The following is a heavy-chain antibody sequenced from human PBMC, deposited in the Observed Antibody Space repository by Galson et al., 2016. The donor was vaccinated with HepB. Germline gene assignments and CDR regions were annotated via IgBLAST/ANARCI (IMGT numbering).Heavy chain of an antibody. V-gene: IGHV1-46*01. CDR1: GYSFTRHY. D-gene: IGHD1-26*01. CDR3: AREKSGSYYRGGAFDL. CDR2: YNPSGGVT. Sequence: SVKVSCKASGYSFTRHYIHWVRQAPGQGLEWVAMYNPSGGVTNYAQKFEERVSMTADTSSTTVNMELKTLTSDDTAIYYCAREKSGSYYRGGAFDLWGQGEVVTVSS. J-gene: IGHJ3*01.